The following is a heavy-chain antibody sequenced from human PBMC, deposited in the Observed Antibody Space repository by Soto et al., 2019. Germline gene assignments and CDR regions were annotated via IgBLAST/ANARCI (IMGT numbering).Heavy chain of an antibody. CDR3: ARERAAAGTSGSRYYYYMDV. D-gene: IGHD6-13*01. CDR1: GYTFTSYY. CDR2: INPSGGST. Sequence: GASVKVSCKASGYTFTSYYMHWVRQAPGQGLEWMGIINPSGGSTSYAQKFQGRVTMTRDTSTSTVYMELSSLRSEDTAVYYCARERAAAGTSGSRYYYYMDVWGKGTTVTVSS. V-gene: IGHV1-46*03. J-gene: IGHJ6*03.